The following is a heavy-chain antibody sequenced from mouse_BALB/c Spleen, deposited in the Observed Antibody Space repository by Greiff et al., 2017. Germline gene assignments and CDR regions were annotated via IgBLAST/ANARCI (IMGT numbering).Heavy chain of an antibody. Sequence: EVKLVESGGGLVKPGGSLKLSCAASGFTFSDYYMYWVRQTPEKRLEWVATISDGGSYTYYPDSVKGRFTISRDNAKNNLYLQMSSLKSEDTAMYYCARECGTFWYFDVWGAGTTVTVSS. CDR3: ARECGTFWYFDV. D-gene: IGHD4-1*01. V-gene: IGHV5-4*02. J-gene: IGHJ1*01. CDR1: GFTFSDYY. CDR2: ISDGGSYT.